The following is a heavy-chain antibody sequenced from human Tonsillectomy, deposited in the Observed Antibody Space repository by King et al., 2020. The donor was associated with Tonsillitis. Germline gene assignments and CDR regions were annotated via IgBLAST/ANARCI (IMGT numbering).Heavy chain of an antibody. Sequence: QLQESGPGLVKPSETLSLTCAVSGYSISSGYYWGWIRQPPGKGLEWIGSIYHSGSTYYNPSLKSRVTISVDTSKNQFSLKLSSVTAADTAVYYCARDGDYDILTGYPYYYGMDVWGQGTTVTVSS. CDR1: GYSISSGYY. D-gene: IGHD3-9*01. J-gene: IGHJ6*02. CDR3: ARDGDYDILTGYPYYYGMDV. CDR2: IYHSGST. V-gene: IGHV4-38-2*02.